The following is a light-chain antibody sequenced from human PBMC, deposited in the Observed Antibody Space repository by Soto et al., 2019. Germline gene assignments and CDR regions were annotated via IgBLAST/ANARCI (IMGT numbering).Light chain of an antibody. CDR1: QSISSY. Sequence: DIQMTQSPSSLSASVGDRVPITCRASQSISSYLNWYQQKPGKAPKLLIYAASSLQSGVPSRFSGSGSGTDFTLTISSLQPEDFATYYCQQSYNSPQTFGQGTKVDNK. CDR2: AAS. CDR3: QQSYNSPQT. V-gene: IGKV1-39*01. J-gene: IGKJ1*01.